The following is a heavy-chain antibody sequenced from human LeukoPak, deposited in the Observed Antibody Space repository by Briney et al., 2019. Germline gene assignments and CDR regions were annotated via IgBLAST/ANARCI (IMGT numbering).Heavy chain of an antibody. CDR2: ISGSGGST. V-gene: IGHV3-23*01. J-gene: IGHJ1*01. Sequence: GGSLRLSCAASGFTFSSYSMNWVRQAPGKGLEWVSAISGSGGSTYYADSVKGRFTISRDNSKNTLYLQMNSLRAEDTAVYYCAKDTGGYSYVPEYFQHWGQGTLVTVSS. CDR1: GFTFSSYS. CDR3: AKDTGGYSYVPEYFQH. D-gene: IGHD5-18*01.